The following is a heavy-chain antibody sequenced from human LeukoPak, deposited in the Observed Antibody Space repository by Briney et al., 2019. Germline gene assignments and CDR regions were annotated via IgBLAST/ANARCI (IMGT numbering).Heavy chain of an antibody. V-gene: IGHV3-49*04. J-gene: IGHJ4*02. CDR2: IRSKAYGGTT. D-gene: IGHD3-22*01. CDR1: GFTFGDYA. Sequence: PGGSLRLSCTASGFTFGDYAMSWVRQAPGKGLEWVGFIRSKAYGGTTEYAASVKGRFSSSRDDSKSIAYLQMNSLKTEDTAVYFCTRVTYYYDNSGYFHFDSWGQGSLVTVSS. CDR3: TRVTYYYDNSGYFHFDS.